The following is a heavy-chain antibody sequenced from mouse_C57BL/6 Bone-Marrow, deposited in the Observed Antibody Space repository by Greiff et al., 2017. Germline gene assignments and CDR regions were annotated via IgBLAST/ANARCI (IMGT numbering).Heavy chain of an antibody. CDR3: ARYHYGSSYGYFDV. J-gene: IGHJ1*03. Sequence: DVKLQESGPGLAKPSQTLSLTCSVTGYSITSDYWNWIRKFPGNKLEYMGYISYSGSTYYNPSLKSRISITRDTSKNQYYLQLNSVTTEDTATYYGARYHYGSSYGYFDVWGTGTTVTVSS. V-gene: IGHV3-8*01. D-gene: IGHD1-1*01. CDR2: ISYSGST. CDR1: GYSITSDY.